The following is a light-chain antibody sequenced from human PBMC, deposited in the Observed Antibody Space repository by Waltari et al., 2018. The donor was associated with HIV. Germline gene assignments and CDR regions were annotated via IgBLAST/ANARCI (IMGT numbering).Light chain of an antibody. J-gene: IGKJ2*01. CDR2: GAS. CDR1: QSVNSH. Sequence: EVVMTQSPVTLSVSRGERVTLSCRASQSVNSHLAWYQHKPARAPRLLIYGASTRATGILARFSGSGSGTEFSLTISSLQSEDFAVYYCQQYNNWPPYTFGQGTKLEIK. V-gene: IGKV3-15*01. CDR3: QQYNNWPPYT.